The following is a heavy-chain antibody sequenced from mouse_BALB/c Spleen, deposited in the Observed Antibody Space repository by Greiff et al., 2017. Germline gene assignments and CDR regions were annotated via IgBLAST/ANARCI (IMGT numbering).Heavy chain of an antibody. Sequence: EVQGVESGGGLVKPGGSLKLSCAASGFTFSSYAMSWVRQTPEKRLEWVATISSGGSYTYYPDSVKGRFTISGDNAKNTLYLQMSSLRSEDTAMYYCARHGGYDWYFDVWGAGTTVTVSS. CDR3: ARHGGYDWYFDV. V-gene: IGHV5-9-3*01. CDR2: ISSGGSYT. J-gene: IGHJ1*01. CDR1: GFTFSSYA. D-gene: IGHD2-2*01.